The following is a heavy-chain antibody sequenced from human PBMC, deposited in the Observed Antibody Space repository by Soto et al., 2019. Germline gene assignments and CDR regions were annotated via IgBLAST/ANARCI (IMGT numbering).Heavy chain of an antibody. CDR1: GGSISSSAYY. D-gene: IGHD5-12*01. J-gene: IGHJ5*02. V-gene: IGHV4-61*08. Sequence: SETLSLTCTVSGGSISSSAYYWSWIRQPPGKGLEWIGYIYYSGSTNYNPSLKSRVTILVDTSKNQFSLKLSSVTAADTAVYYCARVERGYSGYETNWFDPWGQGTLVTVSS. CDR2: IYYSGST. CDR3: ARVERGYSGYETNWFDP.